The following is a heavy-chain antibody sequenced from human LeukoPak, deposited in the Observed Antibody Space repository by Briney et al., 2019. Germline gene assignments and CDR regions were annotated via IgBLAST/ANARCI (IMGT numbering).Heavy chain of an antibody. CDR1: GFAFSTYA. Sequence: GGSLRLSCAASGFAFSTYAMQWVRQAPEKGPEYVSGISGNGDTIYYADSVKGRFTMSRDNSRNTLYLQMGSLRPEDTAVYYCARDGKATNDYWGQGTLVAVSS. V-gene: IGHV3-64*02. CDR2: ISGNGDTI. D-gene: IGHD5-24*01. CDR3: ARDGKATNDY. J-gene: IGHJ4*02.